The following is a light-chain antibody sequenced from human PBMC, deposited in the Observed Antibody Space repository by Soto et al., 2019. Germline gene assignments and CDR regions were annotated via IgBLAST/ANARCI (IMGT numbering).Light chain of an antibody. CDR2: GAS. CDR1: QSVSSN. J-gene: IGKJ4*01. V-gene: IGKV3-15*01. CDR3: QQYGWSRART. Sequence: EIVMTQSPATLSVSPGERATLSCRASQSVSSNLAWYQQKPGQAPRLLIYGASTRATGIPARFSGSGSGTEFTLTISSLQSEDFAVYYCQQYGWSRARTFGGGTKVDI.